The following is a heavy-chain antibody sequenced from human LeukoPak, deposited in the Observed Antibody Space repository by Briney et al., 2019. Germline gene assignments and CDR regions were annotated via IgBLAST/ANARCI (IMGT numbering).Heavy chain of an antibody. D-gene: IGHD4-11*01. V-gene: IGHV3-23*01. Sequence: GGSVRLSCAASGFTISSNAMTWVRQAPGKGWEWVSTRTRGGSTYYADSVNGRFTISRDNSKNTQYRQMDSLRVENTAVYYCARGFYTNDFWGQGALVAVSA. J-gene: IGHJ4*02. CDR3: ARGFYTNDF. CDR2: TRTRGGST. CDR1: GFTISSNA.